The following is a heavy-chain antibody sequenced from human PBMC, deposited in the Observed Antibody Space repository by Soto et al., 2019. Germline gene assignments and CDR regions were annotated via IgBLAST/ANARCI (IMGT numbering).Heavy chain of an antibody. CDR2: VSKSGYT. CDR1: GFTFNNYG. V-gene: IGHV3-21*01. J-gene: IGHJ4*02. Sequence: GGSLRLSCAVSGFTFNNYGINWVRQAPGKGLEWVSSVSKSGYTYYSDSVKGRFTISRDDAKNSVSLQMNTLRAEDTAVYYCAREDSIIIPAVSDFWGQGTLVTVSS. CDR3: AREDSIIIPAVSDF. D-gene: IGHD2-2*01.